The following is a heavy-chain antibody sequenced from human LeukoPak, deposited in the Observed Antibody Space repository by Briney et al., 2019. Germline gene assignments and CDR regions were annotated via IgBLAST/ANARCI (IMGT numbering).Heavy chain of an antibody. CDR3: ARGDVLLWFGESTDAFDI. Sequence: GGSLRLSCAASGFTFSSYAMHWVRQAPGKGLEYVSAISSNGGSTYYANSVKGRFTISRDNSKNTLYLQMGSLRAEDMAVYYCARGDVLLWFGESTDAFDIRGQGTMVTVSS. J-gene: IGHJ3*02. CDR2: ISSNGGST. V-gene: IGHV3-64*01. CDR1: GFTFSSYA. D-gene: IGHD3-10*01.